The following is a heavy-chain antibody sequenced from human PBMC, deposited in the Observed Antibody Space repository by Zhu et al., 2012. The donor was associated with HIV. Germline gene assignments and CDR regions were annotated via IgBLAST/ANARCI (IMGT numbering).Heavy chain of an antibody. Sequence: QVQLQESGSGLVKPSQTLSLTCAVSGGSISSGGYSWSWIRQPPGKGLEWIGYIYHSGSTYYNPSLKSRVTISVDRSKNQFSLKLSSVTAADTAVYYCARGGGYFDYVGPGNPGSTVSS. CDR2: IYHSGST. V-gene: IGHV4-30-2*01. D-gene: IGHD6-25*01. CDR3: ARGGGYFDY. J-gene: IGHJ4*02. CDR1: GGSISSGGYS.